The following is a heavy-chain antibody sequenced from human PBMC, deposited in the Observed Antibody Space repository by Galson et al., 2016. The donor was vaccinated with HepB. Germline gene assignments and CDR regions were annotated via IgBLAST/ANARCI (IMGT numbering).Heavy chain of an antibody. CDR3: ARLVPAVGPDY. V-gene: IGHV3-30*04. CDR2: MSYDGTNK. D-gene: IGHD6-13*01. Sequence: SLRLSCAASGFIFSSYAMHWVRQAPAKGLEWVAVMSYDGTNKEYTDSVKGRFTISRDNSKNTLYLHMKSLRVEDTAVYYCARLVPAVGPDYWGQGTLVTVSS. J-gene: IGHJ4*02. CDR1: GFIFSSYA.